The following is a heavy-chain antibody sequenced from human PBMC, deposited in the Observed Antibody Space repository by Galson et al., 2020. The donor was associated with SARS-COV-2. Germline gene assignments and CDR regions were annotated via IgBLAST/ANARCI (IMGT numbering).Heavy chain of an antibody. CDR2: IIPILGIA. Sequence: SVKVSCKASGGTFSSYAISWVRQAPGQGLEWMGGIIPILGIANYAQKFQGRVTITADKSTSTAYMELSSLRSEDTAVYYCARAAYSSSWRGWFDPWGQGTLVTVSS. D-gene: IGHD6-13*01. J-gene: IGHJ5*02. CDR3: ARAAYSSSWRGWFDP. CDR1: GGTFSSYA. V-gene: IGHV1-69*10.